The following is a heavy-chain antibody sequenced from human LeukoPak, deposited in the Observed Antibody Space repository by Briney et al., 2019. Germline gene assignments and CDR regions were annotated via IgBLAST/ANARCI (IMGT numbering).Heavy chain of an antibody. D-gene: IGHD2-15*01. CDR1: GYTFTSYD. Sequence: ASVKVSCKASGYTFTSYDINWVRQATGQGLEWMGWMNPNSGNTGYAQKFQGRVTMTRNTSMSTAYMELSSLRSEDTAVYYCARTPSGTCSGGSCYSRWVDDAFDIWGQGTMVTVSS. CDR3: ARTPSGTCSGGSCYSRWVDDAFDI. V-gene: IGHV1-8*01. J-gene: IGHJ3*02. CDR2: MNPNSGNT.